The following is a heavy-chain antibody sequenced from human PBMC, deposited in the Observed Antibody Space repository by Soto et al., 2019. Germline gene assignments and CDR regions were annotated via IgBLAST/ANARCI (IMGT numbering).Heavy chain of an antibody. CDR1: GFTFSSYS. CDR3: ARGSKDSYPGSRIFDF. V-gene: IGHV3-23*01. D-gene: IGHD3-10*01. Sequence: PGGSLRLSCAASGFTFSSYSMSWVRQAPGKGLEWVSGFRTSGDGGTTYYADSVKGRFTISRDNSKKTLYLQMSSLRADDSAVYFCARGSKDSYPGSRIFDFWGRGTLVTVSS. J-gene: IGHJ4*02. CDR2: FRTSGDGGTT.